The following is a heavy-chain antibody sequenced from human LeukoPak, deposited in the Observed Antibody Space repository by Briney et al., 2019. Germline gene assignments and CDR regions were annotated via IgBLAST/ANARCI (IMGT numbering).Heavy chain of an antibody. V-gene: IGHV4-61*01. D-gene: IGHD1-7*01. CDR1: GGSISSGSYY. J-gene: IGHJ4*02. CDR3: ARVNNWNFYFGY. CDR2: VYYSGST. Sequence: PSETLSLTCTVSGGSISSGSYYWSWIRQPPGKGLEWIGYVYYSGSTNYNPSLKSRVTIPVDTSKNQFSLKLSSVTAADTAVYYCARVNNWNFYFGYWGQGTLVTVSS.